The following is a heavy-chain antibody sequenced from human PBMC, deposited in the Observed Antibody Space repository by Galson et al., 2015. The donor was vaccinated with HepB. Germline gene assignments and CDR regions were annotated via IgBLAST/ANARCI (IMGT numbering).Heavy chain of an antibody. J-gene: IGHJ4*02. CDR1: GGTFSGYT. CDR2: IIPILGIA. V-gene: IGHV1-69*02. CDR3: ARGGLATTRPPILDY. Sequence: SVKVSYKASGGTFSGYTISWVRQAPGQGLEWMGRIIPILGIANYAQKFQGRVTITADKSTSTAYMELSSLRSEDTAVYYCARGGLATTRPPILDYWGQGTLVTVSS. D-gene: IGHD5-24*01.